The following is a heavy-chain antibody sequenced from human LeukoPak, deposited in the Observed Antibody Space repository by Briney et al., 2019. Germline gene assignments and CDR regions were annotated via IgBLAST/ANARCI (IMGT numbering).Heavy chain of an antibody. CDR1: GGSVSSYY. V-gene: IGHV4-59*08. CDR3: ARHDVVSRAFDI. CDR2: IYDSGST. D-gene: IGHD2-15*01. Sequence: SETLSLTCTVSGGSVSSYYWSRIRQPPGKGLEWIGYIYDSGSTNYNPSLRSRVTISVDTSKNQFSLKLSSVTAADTAVYYCARHDVVSRAFDIWGPGTMVTVSS. J-gene: IGHJ3*02.